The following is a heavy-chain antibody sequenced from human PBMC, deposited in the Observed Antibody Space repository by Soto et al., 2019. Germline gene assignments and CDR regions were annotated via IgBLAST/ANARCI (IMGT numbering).Heavy chain of an antibody. CDR2: IIPIFGTA. J-gene: IGHJ6*02. CDR1: GGTFSSYA. D-gene: IGHD2-2*01. Sequence: QVQLVQSGAEVKKPGSSVKVSCKASGGTFSSYAISWVRQAPGQGLEWMGGIIPIFGTANYAQKFQGRVTITADESTSTAYMELSSLRSEDTAVYYCARDLVVPAASLIYYGMDVWGQGTTVTVSS. CDR3: ARDLVVPAASLIYYGMDV. V-gene: IGHV1-69*01.